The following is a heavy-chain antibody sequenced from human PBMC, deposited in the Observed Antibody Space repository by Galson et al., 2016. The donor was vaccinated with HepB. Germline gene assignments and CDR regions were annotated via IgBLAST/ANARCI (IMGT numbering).Heavy chain of an antibody. V-gene: IGHV3-23*01. CDR2: ICGSCGDI. CDR1: GFTFKNFG. J-gene: IGHJ4*02. Sequence: SLRLSCAASGFTFKNFGMTWVRQAPGKGLEWVSTICGSCGDIDYADSVQGRFTISRDNSKNTLSLQMNSLRAEDTATYYCAIDPSHWIENPFALWGQATLVTVSS. CDR3: AIDPSHWIENPFAL. D-gene: IGHD2-2*03.